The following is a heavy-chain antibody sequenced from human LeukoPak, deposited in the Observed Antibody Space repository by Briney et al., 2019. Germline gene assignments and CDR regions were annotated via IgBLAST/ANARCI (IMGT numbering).Heavy chain of an antibody. V-gene: IGHV3-66*01. CDR1: GFTVSSNY. D-gene: IGHD1-26*01. CDR2: IYSGGST. CDR3: ARDPVGATTWYFDL. Sequence: GGSLRLSCAASGFTVSSNYMSWVRQAPGKGLEWVSVIYSGGSTYYADSVKGRFTISRDNSKNTLYLQMNSLRAEDTAVYYCARDPVGATTWYFDLWGRGTLVTVSS. J-gene: IGHJ2*01.